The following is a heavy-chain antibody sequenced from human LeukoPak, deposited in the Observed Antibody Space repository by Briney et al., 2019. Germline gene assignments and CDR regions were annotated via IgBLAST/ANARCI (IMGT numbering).Heavy chain of an antibody. J-gene: IGHJ6*03. Sequence: GGSLRLSCAASGFTFSSYGMHWVRQAPGKGLEWVAFIRYDGSNKYYADSVKGRFTISRDNSKNTLYLQMNSLRAEDTAVYYCAREQYYYDFWSGYYFRVVDYYYMDVWGKGTTVTVSS. CDR2: IRYDGSNK. CDR3: AREQYYYDFWSGYYFRVVDYYYMDV. V-gene: IGHV3-30*02. CDR1: GFTFSSYG. D-gene: IGHD3-3*01.